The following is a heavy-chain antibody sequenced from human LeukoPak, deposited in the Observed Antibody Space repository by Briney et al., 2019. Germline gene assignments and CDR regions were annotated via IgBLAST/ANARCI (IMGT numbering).Heavy chain of an antibody. CDR2: LSSSSSYI. D-gene: IGHD5-18*01. V-gene: IGHV3-21*01. CDR1: GFTFSANW. Sequence: PGGSLRLSCAASGFTFSANWMTWVRQAPGKGLEWVSSLSSSSSYIYYADSVKGRFTISRDNARNSLYLQMNSLRADDAAVYYCAREPTSMGSDYWGQGTLVTVSS. CDR3: AREPTSMGSDY. J-gene: IGHJ4*02.